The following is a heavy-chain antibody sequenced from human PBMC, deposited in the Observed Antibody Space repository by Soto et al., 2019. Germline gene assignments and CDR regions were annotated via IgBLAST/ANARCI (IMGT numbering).Heavy chain of an antibody. CDR2: IYYSGST. V-gene: IGHV4-59*01. CDR1: GGSISSYY. D-gene: IGHD3-10*01. Sequence: SETLSLTCTVSGGSISSYYWSWIRQPPGKGLEWIGYIYYSGSTNYNPSLKSRVTISVDTSKNQFSPKLSSVTAADTAVYYCARSRGDGYNDYWGQGTLVTVSS. CDR3: ARSRGDGYNDY. J-gene: IGHJ4*02.